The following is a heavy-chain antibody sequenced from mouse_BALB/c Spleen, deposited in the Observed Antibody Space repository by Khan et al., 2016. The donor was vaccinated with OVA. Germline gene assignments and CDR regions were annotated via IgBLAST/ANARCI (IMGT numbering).Heavy chain of an antibody. CDR2: IWSGGST. CDR1: GFSLTNYG. Sequence: QMQLEESGPGLVQPSQSLSITCTVSGFSLTNYGVHWVRQSPGKGLEWLGVIWSGGSTDYHAAFISRLSISKDNSKSQVFFKMNSLQPNDTAMYYCARNYDYDEGLAYWGQGTLVTVSA. CDR3: ARNYDYDEGLAY. V-gene: IGHV2-2*02. D-gene: IGHD2-4*01. J-gene: IGHJ3*01.